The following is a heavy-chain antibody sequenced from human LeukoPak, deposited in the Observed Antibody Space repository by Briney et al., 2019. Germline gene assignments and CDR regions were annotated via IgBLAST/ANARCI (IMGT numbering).Heavy chain of an antibody. V-gene: IGHV3-23*01. J-gene: IGHJ6*03. CDR3: AKGSKLVVITRDHYMAV. CDR1: GFTFSSYA. Sequence: GGSLRLSCAASGFTFSSYAVSWVRQAPGKGLEWVSAISGSGDSTYYADSVKGRFTISRDNSKNTLYLQMNSLRAGDTAVYYCAKGSKLVVITRDHYMAVWGKGTTVTISS. D-gene: IGHD3-22*01. CDR2: ISGSGDST.